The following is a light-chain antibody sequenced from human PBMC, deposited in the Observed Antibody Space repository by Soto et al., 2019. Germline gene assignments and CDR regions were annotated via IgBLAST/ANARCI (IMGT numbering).Light chain of an antibody. CDR1: QSISSY. CDR2: AAS. J-gene: IGKJ2*01. Sequence: DIQMTQSPSSLSASVGDRVTITCRASQSISSYLNWYQQKPGKAPKLLIYAASSLQSGVPSRFSGSGSGTDFTLTISSLQPEDFATYYWQQSYSTPPYTFGQWTNLEIK. CDR3: QQSYSTPPYT. V-gene: IGKV1-39*01.